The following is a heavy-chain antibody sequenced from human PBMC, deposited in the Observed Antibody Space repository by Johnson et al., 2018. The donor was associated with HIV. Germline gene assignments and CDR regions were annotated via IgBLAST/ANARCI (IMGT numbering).Heavy chain of an antibody. CDR2: ISYDGSNT. J-gene: IGHJ3*02. D-gene: IGHD4-11*01. CDR1: EFTLSNYG. Sequence: QVQLVESGGGVVQPGRSLRLSCAASEFTLSNYGIHWVRQAPGKGLEWLSLISYDGSNTYYADSVRGRFTLSRDNSKNTVYLQMNSLRAEDTAVYYCAREDDYSNYGSAFDIWGQGTMVTVSS. CDR3: AREDDYSNYGSAFDI. V-gene: IGHV3-30*03.